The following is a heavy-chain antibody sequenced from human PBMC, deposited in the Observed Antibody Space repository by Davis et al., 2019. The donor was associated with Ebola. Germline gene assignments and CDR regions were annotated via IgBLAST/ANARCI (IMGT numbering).Heavy chain of an antibody. J-gene: IGHJ4*02. CDR3: AKNNWNDFIMLDY. D-gene: IGHD1-1*01. Sequence: SVKVSCKASGGTFSSYAISWVRQAPGQGLEWMGRIIPILGIANYAQKFQGRVTITADKSTSTACMELSSLRSEDTAVYYCAKNNWNDFIMLDYWGQGTLVTVSS. CDR2: IIPILGIA. V-gene: IGHV1-69*04. CDR1: GGTFSSYA.